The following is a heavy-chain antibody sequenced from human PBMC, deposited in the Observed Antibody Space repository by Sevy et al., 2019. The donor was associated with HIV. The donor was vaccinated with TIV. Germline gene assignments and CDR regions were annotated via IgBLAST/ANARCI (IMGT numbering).Heavy chain of an antibody. D-gene: IGHD6-13*01. CDR3: ARDERTASGMGYFDN. J-gene: IGHJ4*02. V-gene: IGHV1-2*02. Sequence: ASVKVSCKASGYTFTDYYMHWVRQVPGQGLEWMGWINPNTGGTNYAQKFQGRVTLTRDTSITTAYMELSRLRSDDTAFYYCARDERTASGMGYFDNWGQGTLVTVSS. CDR1: GYTFTDYY. CDR2: INPNTGGT.